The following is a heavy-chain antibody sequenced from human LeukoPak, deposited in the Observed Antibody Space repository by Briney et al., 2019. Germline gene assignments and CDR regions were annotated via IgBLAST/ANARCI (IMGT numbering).Heavy chain of an antibody. V-gene: IGHV3-30*02. Sequence: GGSLRLSCAASGFTFSSYGMDWVRQAPGKGLEGGAFIRDDGSNKDYADSVKGRFNISRENSKTTLYLQMNSLRAEDTAVYYCAKVDIPGATVVPPFGYYYYYMDVWGKGTPVTVSS. D-gene: IGHD4-23*01. J-gene: IGHJ6*03. CDR3: AKVDIPGATVVPPFGYYYYYMDV. CDR2: IRDDGSNK. CDR1: GFTFSSYG.